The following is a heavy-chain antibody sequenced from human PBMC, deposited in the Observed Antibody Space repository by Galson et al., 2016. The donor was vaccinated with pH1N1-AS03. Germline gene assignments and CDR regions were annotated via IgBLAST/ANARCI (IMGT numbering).Heavy chain of an antibody. CDR1: GFTFSDYW. J-gene: IGHJ4*02. CDR2: INIDGSAK. Sequence: SLRLSCAASGFTFSDYWMSWVRQAPGKGPEWVANINIDGSAKYYVDSVKGRCTISRDNAKNSLYLQINSLRAEDTAMYYCARWERWGQGTLVTVSS. D-gene: IGHD1-1*01. CDR3: ARWER. V-gene: IGHV3-7*03.